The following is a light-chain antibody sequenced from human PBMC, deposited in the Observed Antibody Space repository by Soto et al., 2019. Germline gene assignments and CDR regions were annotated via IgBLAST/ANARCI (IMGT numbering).Light chain of an antibody. CDR3: LQDYNYPYT. CDR1: QTVLTN. V-gene: IGKV3D-15*01. J-gene: IGKJ2*01. Sequence: IVMPQSPATLSVSPGERVTLACRASQTVLTNLAWYHQKPGQAPRLLIYGGSSRATGIPVRFSGSGSETDFTLTISSLQPEDFATYYCLQDYNYPYTFGQGTKVDI. CDR2: GGS.